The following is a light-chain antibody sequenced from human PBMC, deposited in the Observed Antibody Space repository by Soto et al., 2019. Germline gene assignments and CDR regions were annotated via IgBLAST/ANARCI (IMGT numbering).Light chain of an antibody. CDR1: SSDIGGYTY. Sequence: QSVLTQPPSASGSPGQSVTISCSGTSSDIGGYTYVSWYQHHPGKAPKLMIYEVSKRPSGVPDRFSGSKSGNTASLTVSGLQAEDEADYYCSSYANSNNYVFGTGTKVTVL. CDR2: EVS. CDR3: SSYANSNNYV. V-gene: IGLV2-8*01. J-gene: IGLJ1*01.